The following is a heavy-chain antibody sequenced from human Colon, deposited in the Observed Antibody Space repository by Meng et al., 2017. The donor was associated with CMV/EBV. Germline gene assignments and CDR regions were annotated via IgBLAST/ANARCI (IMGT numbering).Heavy chain of an antibody. CDR2: ISRDNNYI. Sequence: GESLKISCAASGFIFSDYSMNWVRQAPGKGLEWVSSISRDNNYILYEDSIQGRFTISRENAKNSLYLQMNSLRAEDTAVYYCAKDWAKKTYSGTPHCPYAFDLWGQGTMVTVSS. J-gene: IGHJ3*01. D-gene: IGHD5-12*01. CDR1: GFIFSDYS. V-gene: IGHV3-21*01. CDR3: AKDWAKKTYSGTPHCPYAFDL.